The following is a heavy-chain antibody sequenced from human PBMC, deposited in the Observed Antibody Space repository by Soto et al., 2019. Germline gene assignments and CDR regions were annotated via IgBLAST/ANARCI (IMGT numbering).Heavy chain of an antibody. V-gene: IGHV1-18*01. J-gene: IGHJ4*02. Sequence: GKVYWRASACRVSRFGIDGLGPATGPGLEWVGWVSVYNDDTKYAQNFQGRVSLTTDTSTSTTYMEVGSLRSDDTAVYYCARTCRSGGSCYHEYWGEGTLVTVSS. CDR1: ACRVSRFG. CDR3: ARTCRSGGSCYHEY. CDR2: VSVYNDDT. D-gene: IGHD2-15*01.